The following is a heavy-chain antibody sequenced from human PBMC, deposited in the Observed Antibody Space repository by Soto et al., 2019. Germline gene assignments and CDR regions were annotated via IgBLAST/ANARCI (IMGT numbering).Heavy chain of an antibody. CDR2: ISGSGGST. CDR3: AKDLFGHSSCWVDAFEF. CDR1: GFTFSSYA. Sequence: EVQLLESGGGLVQPGGSLRLSCAASGFTFSSYAMSCVRQAPGKGLEGVSAISGSGGSTYYADSVKGRFTISRDNSKNTLYLQMKSLRAEDTAVYYGAKDLFGHSSCWVDAFEFWGQGTMVTVCS. D-gene: IGHD3-22*01. V-gene: IGHV3-23*01. J-gene: IGHJ3*01.